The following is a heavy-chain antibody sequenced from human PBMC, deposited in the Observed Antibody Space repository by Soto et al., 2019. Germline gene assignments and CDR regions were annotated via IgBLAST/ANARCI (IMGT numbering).Heavy chain of an antibody. V-gene: IGHV4-34*01. CDR3: ARGQRYCSGGSCYFVSP. Sequence: SETLSLTCAVYGGSFSGYYWSWIRQPPGKGLEWIGEINHSGSTNYNPSLKSRVTISVDTSKNQFSLKLSSVTAADTAVYYCARGQRYCSGGSCYFVSPWGQGTLVTVSS. CDR1: GGSFSGYY. J-gene: IGHJ4*02. D-gene: IGHD2-15*01. CDR2: INHSGST.